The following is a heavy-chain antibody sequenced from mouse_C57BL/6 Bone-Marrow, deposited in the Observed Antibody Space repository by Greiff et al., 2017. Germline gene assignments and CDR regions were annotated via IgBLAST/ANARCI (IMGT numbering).Heavy chain of an antibody. V-gene: IGHV6-3*01. D-gene: IGHD4-1*01. CDR2: IRLKSDNYAT. J-gene: IGHJ3*01. CDR3: QDWAWFAY. CDR1: GFTFSNYW. Sequence: EVKLEESGGGLVQPGGSMKLSCVASGFTFSNYWMNWVRQSPEQGLEWVAQIRLKSDNYATHYAESVKGRFTISRDDSKSSVYLQMNNLRAEDTGIYYCQDWAWFAYWGQGTLVTVSA.